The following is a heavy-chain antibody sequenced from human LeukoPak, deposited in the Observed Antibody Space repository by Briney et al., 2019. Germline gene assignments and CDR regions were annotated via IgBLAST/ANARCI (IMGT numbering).Heavy chain of an antibody. Sequence: ASVKVSCKASGYTFTGYYMHWVRQAPGQGLEWMGWINPNSGGTNYAQKFQGRVTMTRDTSINTAYMELTSLISDDTAVYYCTRVPLWFLSGTAGFDSWGQGTLVTVSS. CDR1: GYTFTGYY. D-gene: IGHD1-14*01. CDR3: TRVPLWFLSGTAGFDS. V-gene: IGHV1-2*02. J-gene: IGHJ4*02. CDR2: INPNSGGT.